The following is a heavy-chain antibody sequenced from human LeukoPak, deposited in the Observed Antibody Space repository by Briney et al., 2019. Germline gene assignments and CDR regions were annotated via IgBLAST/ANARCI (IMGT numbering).Heavy chain of an antibody. D-gene: IGHD3-22*01. CDR1: GFTFSSYW. Sequence: GGSLRLSCAASGFTFSSYWMSWVRQAPGKGLEWVANIKQDGSEKYYVDSVKGRFTISRDNAKNSLYLQMNSLRAEDTAVYYCARDRHAIRAYYCDSSGYYLPSPDAFDIWGQGTMVTVSS. CDR2: IKQDGSEK. J-gene: IGHJ3*02. V-gene: IGHV3-7*01. CDR3: ARDRHAIRAYYCDSSGYYLPSPDAFDI.